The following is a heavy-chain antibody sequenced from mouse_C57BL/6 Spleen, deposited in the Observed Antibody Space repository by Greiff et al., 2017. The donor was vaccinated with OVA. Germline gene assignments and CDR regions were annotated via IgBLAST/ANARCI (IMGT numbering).Heavy chain of an antibody. CDR2: IYPGSGST. D-gene: IGHD2-5*01. CDR3: ARCTHYSNYGGYFDV. J-gene: IGHJ1*03. Sequence: QVQLQQPGAELVKPGASVKMSCKASGYTFTSYWITWVKQRPGQGLEWIGDIYPGSGSTNYNEKFKSKATLTVDTSSSTAYMQRSSLTSEDSAVYCCARCTHYSNYGGYFDVWGTGTTVTVSS. V-gene: IGHV1-55*01. CDR1: GYTFTSYW.